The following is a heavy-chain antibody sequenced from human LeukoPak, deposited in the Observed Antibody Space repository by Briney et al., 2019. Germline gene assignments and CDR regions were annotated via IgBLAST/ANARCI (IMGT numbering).Heavy chain of an antibody. CDR2: ISSSGSTI. CDR1: GFTFSSYE. CDR3: ARGDLVRQQDYYFDY. V-gene: IGHV3-48*03. D-gene: IGHD6-13*01. Sequence: GESLRLSCAASGFTFSSYEMNWVRQAPGKGLEWVSYISSSGSTIYYADSVKGRFTISRDNAKNSLYLQMNSLRAEDTAVYYCARGDLVRQQDYYFDYWGQGPLVAAPS. J-gene: IGHJ4*02.